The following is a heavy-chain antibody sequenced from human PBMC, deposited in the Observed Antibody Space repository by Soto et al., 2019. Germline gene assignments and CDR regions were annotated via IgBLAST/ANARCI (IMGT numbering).Heavy chain of an antibody. CDR3: ARVGCYDGSGYNAFHI. J-gene: IGHJ3*02. Sequence: QVQLQESGPGLVKPSQTLSLTCTVSGGSISSGGYYWSWIRQHPGKGLEWIGYIYYSGSTYYNPSLKSRVTISVDTSKYQFSLKLSSVTAEDTAVYYCARVGCYDGSGYNAFHIWGQGTMVTVSS. CDR1: GGSISSGGYY. D-gene: IGHD3-22*01. V-gene: IGHV4-31*03. CDR2: IYYSGST.